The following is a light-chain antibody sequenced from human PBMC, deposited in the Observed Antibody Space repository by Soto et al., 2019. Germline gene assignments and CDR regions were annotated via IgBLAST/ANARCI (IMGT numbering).Light chain of an antibody. Sequence: QSVLTQPRSVSGSPGQSVTISCTGTSSDVGGYNYVSWYQQHPGKAPKLMIYDVSKRPSGVPDRFSGSKSGNTASLTISGLQAEDEADYYCCSYAGSYTYVFGAGTKVNV. CDR1: SSDVGGYNY. CDR3: CSYAGSYTYV. V-gene: IGLV2-11*01. J-gene: IGLJ1*01. CDR2: DVS.